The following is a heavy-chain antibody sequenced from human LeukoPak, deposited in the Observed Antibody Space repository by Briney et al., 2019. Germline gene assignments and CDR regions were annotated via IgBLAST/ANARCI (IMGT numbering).Heavy chain of an antibody. CDR3: AKSSHGSYGLGWGKNQNWFDP. CDR1: GASFTGYY. D-gene: IGHD5-18*01. J-gene: IGHJ5*02. V-gene: IGHV4-34*01. CDR2: MNQRGSM. Sequence: SETLSLTCDVYGASFTGYYWSWIRQSPGKGLEWIGEMNQRGSMNYNPSLKSRVTISVDTSKNQFSLKLSSVTAADTAVYYCAKSSHGSYGLGWGKNQNWFDPWGQGTLVTVSS.